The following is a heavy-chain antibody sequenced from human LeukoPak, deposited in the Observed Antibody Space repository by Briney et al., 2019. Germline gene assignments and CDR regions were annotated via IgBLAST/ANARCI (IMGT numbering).Heavy chain of an antibody. CDR2: ISGSGGST. V-gene: IGHV3-23*01. CDR3: AKSNGSWYSYYFDY. CDR1: GFTFSSYA. D-gene: IGHD6-13*01. Sequence: GGSLRLSCAASGFTFSSYAMSWVRQAPGKGLEWVSAISGSGGSTYYADSVEGRFTISRDNSKNTLYLQMNSLRAEDTAVYYCAKSNGSWYSYYFDYWGQGTLVTVSS. J-gene: IGHJ4*02.